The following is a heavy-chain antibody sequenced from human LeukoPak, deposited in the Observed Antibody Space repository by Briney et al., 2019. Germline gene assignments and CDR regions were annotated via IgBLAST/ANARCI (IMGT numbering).Heavy chain of an antibody. CDR1: GYSISSGYY. CDR3: ARDPTRRFMGADDY. D-gene: IGHD3-10*01. V-gene: IGHV4-38-2*02. CDR2: INHSGTT. Sequence: SETLSLTCAVSGYSISSGYYWCWIRQPPEKVLEWIESINHSGTTYSNTPLKSRVTISVDTSKNHCSLKLSSVTPANTAVYYCARDPTRRFMGADDYWGQGTLVTVSS. J-gene: IGHJ4*02.